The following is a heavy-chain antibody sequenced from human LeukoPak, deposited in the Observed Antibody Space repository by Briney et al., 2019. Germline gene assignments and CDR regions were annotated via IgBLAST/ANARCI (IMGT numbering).Heavy chain of an antibody. CDR1: GYTFTGYY. V-gene: IGHV1-2*02. CDR3: ARNSPNYYVSKKEEKGNY. Sequence: ASVKVSCKASGYTFTGYYMHWVRQAPGQGLEWMGWINPNSGVTNYAQKFQGRVTMTRDTSISTAYMELSRLRSDDTAVYYCARNSPNYYVSKKEEKGNYGGQEPLVTVS. CDR2: INPNSGVT. J-gene: IGHJ4*02. D-gene: IGHD3-10*01.